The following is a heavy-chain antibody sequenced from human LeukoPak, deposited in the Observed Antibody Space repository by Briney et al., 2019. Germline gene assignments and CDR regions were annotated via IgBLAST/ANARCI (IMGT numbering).Heavy chain of an antibody. V-gene: IGHV4-39*07. CDR3: ATLAAAGSGYYYYYYMDV. CDR2: INHSGST. CDR1: GGSISSSSYY. J-gene: IGHJ6*03. D-gene: IGHD6-13*01. Sequence: PSETLSLTCTVSGGSISSSSYYWGWIRQPPGKGLEWIGEINHSGSTNYNPSLKSRVTISVDTSKNQFSLKLSSVTAADTAVYYCATLAAAGSGYYYYYYMDVWGKGTTVTISS.